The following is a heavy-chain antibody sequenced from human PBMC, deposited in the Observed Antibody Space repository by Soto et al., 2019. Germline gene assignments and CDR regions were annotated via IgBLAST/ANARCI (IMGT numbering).Heavy chain of an antibody. CDR3: AKDRTVAARNFDY. Sequence: GSLRLSFAASGFAFSNYAMHWVRQAPGKGLEWVSSISTSIDATYYADSVKGRFTISRDDSKNTLYLQMNTLRAEDSAVYYCAKDRTVAARNFDYWGQGTQVTVSS. CDR1: GFAFSNYA. V-gene: IGHV3-23*01. J-gene: IGHJ4*02. D-gene: IGHD6-6*01. CDR2: ISTSIDAT.